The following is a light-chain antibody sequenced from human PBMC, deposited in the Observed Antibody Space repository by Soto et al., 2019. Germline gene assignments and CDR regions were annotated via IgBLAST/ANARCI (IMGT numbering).Light chain of an antibody. CDR3: QQFNNWPRT. J-gene: IGKJ1*01. V-gene: IGKV3-15*01. Sequence: EIAMTQSPATLSVSPGERATLSCRASQSVSSKLAWYQQKPGQAPRLLIYDASTRATGIPARFSGSGSGTEFTLTISSLQSEDFAVYYCQQFNNWPRTFGQWTKVEI. CDR1: QSVSSK. CDR2: DAS.